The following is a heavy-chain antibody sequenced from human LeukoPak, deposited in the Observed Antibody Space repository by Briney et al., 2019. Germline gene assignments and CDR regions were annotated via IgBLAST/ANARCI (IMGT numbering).Heavy chain of an antibody. D-gene: IGHD3-10*01. CDR2: ISDSGNTI. CDR1: GFTFSDHY. J-gene: IGHJ4*02. CDR3: ARAGIGELLHDFDY. Sequence: GGSLRLSCTASGFTFSDHYMSWIRQPPGKGLEWVSYISDSGNTIYYADSVMGRFTISRDNAKNSLYLQMSSLRAEDTAVYYCARAGIGELLHDFDYWGQGTLVTVSS. V-gene: IGHV3-11*01.